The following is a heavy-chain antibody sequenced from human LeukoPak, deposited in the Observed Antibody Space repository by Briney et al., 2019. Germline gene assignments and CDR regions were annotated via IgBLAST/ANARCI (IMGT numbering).Heavy chain of an antibody. CDR1: GYSVSSGLF. D-gene: IGHD1-1*01. Sequence: SETLSLICTVSGYSVSSGLFWGWIRQPPGKELEWVATIYHNGITHYNPSLKSRATISVDTSKNQFSLKMSSVTAADTAVYYCTRGVALSDHGIIDSWGQGTLATVSS. V-gene: IGHV4-38-2*02. CDR2: IYHNGIT. J-gene: IGHJ4*02. CDR3: TRGVALSDHGIIDS.